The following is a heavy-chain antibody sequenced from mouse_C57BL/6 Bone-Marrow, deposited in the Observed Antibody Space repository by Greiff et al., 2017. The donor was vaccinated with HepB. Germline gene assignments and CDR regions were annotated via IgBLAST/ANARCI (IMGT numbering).Heavy chain of an antibody. D-gene: IGHD1-1*01. Sequence: EVNLVESGGGLVQPGGSMKLSCVASGFTFSNYWMNWVRQSPEKGLEWVAQIRLKSDNYATHYAESVKGRFTISRDDSKSSVYLQMNNLRAEDTGIYYCHYYYGSSYAMDYWGQGTSVTVSS. CDR3: HYYYGSSYAMDY. J-gene: IGHJ4*01. CDR2: IRLKSDNYAT. CDR1: GFTFSNYW. V-gene: IGHV6-3*01.